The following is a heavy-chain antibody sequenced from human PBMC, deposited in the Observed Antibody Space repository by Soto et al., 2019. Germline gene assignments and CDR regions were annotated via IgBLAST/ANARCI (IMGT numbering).Heavy chain of an antibody. CDR3: ARDLGRDSNQH. J-gene: IGHJ1*01. CDR2: IYTGGTT. CDR1: GFTVSRNY. V-gene: IGHV3-53*01. Sequence: EVQLVESGGALIQPGGCLRLSCAVSGFTVSRNYMSWVRQAPGKGLEWVSVIYTGGTTSYAASVKGRFTISRDNSKNTVYRQMDSLRAEDTAVYYCARDLGRDSNQHWGQGTLVTVSS. D-gene: IGHD4-4*01.